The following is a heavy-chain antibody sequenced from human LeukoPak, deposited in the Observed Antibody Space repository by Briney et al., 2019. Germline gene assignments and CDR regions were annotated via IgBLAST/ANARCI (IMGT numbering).Heavy chain of an antibody. Sequence: SVTVSCKASGFSFTGSVIQWVRQARGQRLEWIGWIVVGSGNTNYAQKFQERVTITRDRSTSTAYMELSSLRSEDTALYYCATHSSRWYDHDAFDIWGQGTMVTVSS. V-gene: IGHV1-58*02. CDR3: ATHSSRWYDHDAFDI. CDR2: IVVGSGNT. CDR1: GFSFTGSV. J-gene: IGHJ3*02. D-gene: IGHD6-19*01.